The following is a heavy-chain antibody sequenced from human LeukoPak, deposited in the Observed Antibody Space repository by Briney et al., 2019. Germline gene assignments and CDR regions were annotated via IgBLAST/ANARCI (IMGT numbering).Heavy chain of an antibody. V-gene: IGHV4-59*01. D-gene: IGHD3-22*01. CDR3: ASYSYYYGSSGYFDY. CDR2: IYYSGST. J-gene: IGHJ4*02. Sequence: SETLSLTCTVSGGSISSYYWSWIRQPPGKGLEWIGYIYYSGSTNYNPSLKSRVTISVDTSKNQFSLKLSSVTAADTAVYYCASYSYYYGSSGYFDYWGQGTLVTVSS. CDR1: GGSISSYY.